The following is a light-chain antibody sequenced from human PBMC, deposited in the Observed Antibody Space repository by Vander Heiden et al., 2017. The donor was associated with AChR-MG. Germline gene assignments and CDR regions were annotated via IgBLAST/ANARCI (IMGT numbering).Light chain of an antibody. V-gene: IGLV2-23*02. CDR2: EVT. J-gene: IGLJ2*01. CDR3: CSYAGTATSL. CDR1: GNDVGSYPL. Sequence: QSALTQPASVSGTPGQSITISCSGTGNDVGSYPLVSWYQQHPGKAPKLMIYEVTKRPSGVSNRFSGAKSGRTASLTISGLQPEDEADYYCCSYAGTATSLFGGGTKLTVL.